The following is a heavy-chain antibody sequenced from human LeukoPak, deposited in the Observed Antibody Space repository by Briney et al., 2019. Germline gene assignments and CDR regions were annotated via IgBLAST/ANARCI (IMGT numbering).Heavy chain of an antibody. CDR1: GFTFSSYE. J-gene: IGHJ4*02. V-gene: IGHV3-48*03. CDR3: ARGLGWFGDNDY. CDR2: ISSSGSTI. Sequence: GGSLRLSCAASGFTFSSYEMNWVRQAPGRGLGWVSYISSSGSTIYYADSVKGRFTISRDNAKNSLYLQMNSLRAEDTAVYYCARGLGWFGDNDYWGQGTLVTVSS. D-gene: IGHD3-10*01.